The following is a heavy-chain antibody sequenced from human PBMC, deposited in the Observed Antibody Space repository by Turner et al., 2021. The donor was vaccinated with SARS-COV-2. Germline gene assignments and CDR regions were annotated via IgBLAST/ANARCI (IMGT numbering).Heavy chain of an antibody. D-gene: IGHD2-2*01. Sequence: EVQLVESGGGLIQPGGSLRLSCAASGFTVRSNYMSWVRRAPGKGLEWVSVIYSGGSTYYADSVKGRFTISRDNSKNTLYLQMNSLRAEDTAVYYCARGHVPAASNFYYYYYYGMDVWGQGTTVTVSS. V-gene: IGHV3-53*01. CDR3: ARGHVPAASNFYYYYYYGMDV. J-gene: IGHJ6*02. CDR1: GFTVRSNY. CDR2: IYSGGST.